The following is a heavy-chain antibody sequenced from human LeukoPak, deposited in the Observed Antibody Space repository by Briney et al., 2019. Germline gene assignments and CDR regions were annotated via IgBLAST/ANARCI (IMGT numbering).Heavy chain of an antibody. J-gene: IGHJ6*02. D-gene: IGHD2-2*01. Sequence: SETLSLTCTVSGGSISSYDWSWIRQPPGKGLEWIGYIYYSGSTNHNPSLKSRVTISVDTSKNQFSLRLSSVTAADTAVYYCARLGYCSSPSCYRVGYYYYGMEVWGQGTTVTVSS. CDR3: ARLGYCSSPSCYRVGYYYYGMEV. CDR1: GGSISSYD. V-gene: IGHV4-59*08. CDR2: IYYSGST.